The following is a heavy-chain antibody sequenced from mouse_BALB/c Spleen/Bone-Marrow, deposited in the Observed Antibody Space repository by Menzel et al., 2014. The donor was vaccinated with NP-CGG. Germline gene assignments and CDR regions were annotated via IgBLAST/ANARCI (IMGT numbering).Heavy chain of an antibody. V-gene: IGHV2-2*02. J-gene: IGHJ4*01. CDR3: ARNWDDYAMDY. Sequence: QVQLQQPGPGLVQPSQSLSITCTVSSFSLSSFGLHWVRQSPGKGLEWLGVIWSGGSTDYNAAFISRLSISKDDSKSQVFFKMNSLQANDTAIYYCARNWDDYAMDYWGQGTSVTVSS. CDR1: SFSLSSFG. D-gene: IGHD4-1*01. CDR2: IWSGGST.